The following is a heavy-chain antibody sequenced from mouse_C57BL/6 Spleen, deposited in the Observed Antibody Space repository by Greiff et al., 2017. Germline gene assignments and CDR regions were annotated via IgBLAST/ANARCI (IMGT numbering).Heavy chain of an antibody. CDR1: GFTFSDFY. CDR3: ARDARLYYGSSYWYFDV. CDR2: SRNKANDYTT. J-gene: IGHJ1*03. V-gene: IGHV7-1*01. D-gene: IGHD1-1*01. Sequence: DVQLVESGGGLVQSGRSLRLSCATSGFTFSDFYMEWVRQAPGKGLEWIAASRNKANDYTTEYSASVKGRFIVSRDTSQSILYLQMNALRAEDTAIYYCARDARLYYGSSYWYFDVWGTGTTVTVSS.